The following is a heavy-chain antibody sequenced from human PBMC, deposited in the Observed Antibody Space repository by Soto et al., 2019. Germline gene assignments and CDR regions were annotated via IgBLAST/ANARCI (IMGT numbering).Heavy chain of an antibody. CDR2: LNSDGSSG. J-gene: IGHJ6*02. CDR1: GFTFSGYW. D-gene: IGHD3-16*01. CDR3: ARGLKNYYGMDV. V-gene: IGHV3-74*01. Sequence: EVQLVESGGGLVQPGGSLRLSCAASGFTFSGYWMHWVRQAPGKGLVWVSRLNSDGSSGYYGDSMKGRFTISRDNAKNPLYLQMNSLRDEDTAVYYCARGLKNYYGMDVWGQGTTVTVS.